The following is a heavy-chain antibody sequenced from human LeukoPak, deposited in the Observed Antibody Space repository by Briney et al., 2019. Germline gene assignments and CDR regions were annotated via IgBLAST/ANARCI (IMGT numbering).Heavy chain of an antibody. CDR2: ISYDGSNK. V-gene: IGHV3-30*18. D-gene: IGHD6-13*01. Sequence: PGRSLRLSCAASGFTFSSYGMHWVRQAPGKGLEWVAVISYDGSNKYYADSVKGRFTISRDNSKNTLYLQMNSLRAEDTAVYYCAKPGAYKAAGMGDWFDPWGQGTLVTVSS. J-gene: IGHJ5*02. CDR3: AKPGAYKAAGMGDWFDP. CDR1: GFTFSSYG.